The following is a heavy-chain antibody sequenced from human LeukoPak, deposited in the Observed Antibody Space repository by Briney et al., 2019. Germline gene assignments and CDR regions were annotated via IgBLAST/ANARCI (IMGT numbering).Heavy chain of an antibody. CDR3: ARDRADTAMAGFDP. CDR2: IYHSGST. V-gene: IGHV4-30-2*01. Sequence: PSETLSLTCTVSGGSISSGGYYWSWIRQPPGKGLEWIGYIYHSGSTYYNPSLKSRVTISVDRSKNQFSLKLSSVTAADTAVYYCARDRADTAMAGFDPWGQGTLVTVSS. D-gene: IGHD5-18*01. CDR1: GGSISSGGYY. J-gene: IGHJ5*02.